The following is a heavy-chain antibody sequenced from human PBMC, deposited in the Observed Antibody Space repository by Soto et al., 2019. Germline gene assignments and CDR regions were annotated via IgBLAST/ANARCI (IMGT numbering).Heavy chain of an antibody. CDR1: GYTFTSYG. CDR2: SSTSNGDT. J-gene: IGHJ4*02. D-gene: IGHD3-3*02. V-gene: IGHV1-18*01. CDR3: ARDYTFPDY. Sequence: QVQLVQSGAEVKKPGASVKVSCKTSGYTFTSYGITWVRQAPGQGLEWMGWSSTSNGDTNYVQKFQGRATMTTDTSTGTGYMELRSLTSDDTAVYYCARDYTFPDYWGQGTLVTVSS.